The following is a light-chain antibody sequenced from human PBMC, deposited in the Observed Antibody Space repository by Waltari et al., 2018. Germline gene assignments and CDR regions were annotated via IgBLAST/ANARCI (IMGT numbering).Light chain of an antibody. CDR2: KAS. Sequence: DIQMTQYPSTLSASVGDTVTITGRASQSISSWLAWYQQKPGKAPKLLIYKASSLESGDPSRLSGSGSGTEFTVTSSSLQPDDFATYCCQQYNSYSKTFGQGTKVEIK. CDR3: QQYNSYSKT. CDR1: QSISSW. V-gene: IGKV1-5*03. J-gene: IGKJ1*01.